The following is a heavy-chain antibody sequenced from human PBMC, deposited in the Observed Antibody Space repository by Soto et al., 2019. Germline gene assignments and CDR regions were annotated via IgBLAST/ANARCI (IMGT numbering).Heavy chain of an antibody. V-gene: IGHV4-34*01. CDR3: ARVERGTATTVVDACDI. J-gene: IGHJ3*02. CDR1: GGSVNSGNYY. D-gene: IGHD1-1*01. CDR2: MSHSGGT. Sequence: QVQLQQWGAGLLKPSETLSLTCAVYGGSVNSGNYYWSWIRQPPGKGLEWIGEMSHSGGTHFNPSLKRRVTISVDTSKNQFSLKMSSVTAAATALYYCARVERGTATTVVDACDIWGPGTLVTVSS.